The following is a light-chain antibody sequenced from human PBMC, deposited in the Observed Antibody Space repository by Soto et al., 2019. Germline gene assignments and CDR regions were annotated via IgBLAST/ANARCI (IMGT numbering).Light chain of an antibody. CDR2: GAF. CDR3: QQYDKWPYT. Sequence: EIVLTQSPATLSVSPGERGTLSCRTSQSVGSNLAWYQQKRGQARRLLIYGAFDRGPGSPVTFRGSGSGSELSLTIISPQSSEGALYYCQQYDKWPYTFGQGTPLEIK. CDR1: QSVGSN. J-gene: IGKJ5*01. V-gene: IGKV3-15*01.